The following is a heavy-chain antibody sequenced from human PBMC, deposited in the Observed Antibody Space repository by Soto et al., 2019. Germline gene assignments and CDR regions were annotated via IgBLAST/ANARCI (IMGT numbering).Heavy chain of an antibody. CDR1: GFTFSSYA. Sequence: GGSLRLSCAASGFTFSSYAMHWVRQAPGKGLEWVAVISYDGSNKYYADSVKGRFTISRDNSKNTLYLQMNSLRAEDTAVYYCASQYAYRGTDAFDIWGQGTMVTVSS. D-gene: IGHD4-4*01. CDR2: ISYDGSNK. CDR3: ASQYAYRGTDAFDI. J-gene: IGHJ3*02. V-gene: IGHV3-30-3*01.